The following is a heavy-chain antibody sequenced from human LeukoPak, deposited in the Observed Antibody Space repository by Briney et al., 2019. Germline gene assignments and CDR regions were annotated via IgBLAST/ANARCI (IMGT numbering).Heavy chain of an antibody. J-gene: IGHJ4*02. D-gene: IGHD2-15*01. CDR2: INHSGST. CDR3: AREDLGRDIDY. Sequence: PSETLSLTCSVSGGSVSSGGYSWSWIRQPPGKGLEWIGEINHSGSTNYNPSLKSRVTISVDTSKNQFSLKLSSVTAADTAVYYCAREDLGRDIDYWGQGTLVTVSS. V-gene: IGHV4-61*08. CDR1: GGSVSSGGYS.